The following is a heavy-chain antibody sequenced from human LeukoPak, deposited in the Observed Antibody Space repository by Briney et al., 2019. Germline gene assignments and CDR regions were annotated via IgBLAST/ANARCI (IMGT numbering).Heavy chain of an antibody. CDR1: GFTFNSYA. CDR2: ISGRGDST. CDR3: AKTYYYGSGTFSFDQ. J-gene: IGHJ4*02. Sequence: PGGSLRLSCAASGFTFNSYAMTWVRQAPGKGLEWVSGISGRGDSTYYADSVKGRFTISRDNSKNMVYMQMNSLTAEDTALYYCAKTYYYGSGTFSFDQWGQGTQVTVSS. V-gene: IGHV3-23*01. D-gene: IGHD3-10*01.